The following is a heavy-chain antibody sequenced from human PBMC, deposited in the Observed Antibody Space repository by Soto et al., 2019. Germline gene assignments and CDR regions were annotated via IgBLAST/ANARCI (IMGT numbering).Heavy chain of an antibody. V-gene: IGHV4-34*01. CDR3: ARLKGDDYDFWSGYLYYFDY. CDR2: INHSGST. D-gene: IGHD3-3*01. CDR1: GGSFSGYY. J-gene: IGHJ4*02. Sequence: SETLSLTCAVYGGSFSGYYWSWIRQPPGKGLEWIGEINHSGSTNYNPSLKSRVTISVDTSKNQFSLKLSSVTAADTAVYYCARLKGDDYDFWSGYLYYFDYWGQGTLVTVSS.